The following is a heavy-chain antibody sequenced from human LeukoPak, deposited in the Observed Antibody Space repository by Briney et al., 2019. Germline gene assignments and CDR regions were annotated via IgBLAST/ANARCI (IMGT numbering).Heavy chain of an antibody. CDR2: IKQDGSEK. Sequence: GGSLRLSCAASGFTFSSYWMSWVRQAPGKGLEWVANIKQDGSEKYYVDSVKGRFTISRDNAKNSLCLQMNSLRAEDTAVYYCARDARYCTNGVCSNYYFDYWGQGTLVTVSS. CDR3: ARDARYCTNGVCSNYYFDY. J-gene: IGHJ4*02. D-gene: IGHD2-8*01. V-gene: IGHV3-7*01. CDR1: GFTFSSYW.